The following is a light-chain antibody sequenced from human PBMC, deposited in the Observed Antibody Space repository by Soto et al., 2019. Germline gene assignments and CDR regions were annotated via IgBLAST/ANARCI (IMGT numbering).Light chain of an antibody. CDR2: GVS. CDR1: YRDVGSWNL. J-gene: IGLJ2*01. V-gene: IGLV2-23*02. Sequence: QSALTQPASVSGSPGHSITISCTGPYRDVGSWNLVSWYQQYPGKSPKLVIFGVSDRPSGISNRFSGSKSGNTASLTIFGLQAEDEAVYYCCSYAGPSSFVIFGGGTKLTVL. CDR3: CSYAGPSSFVI.